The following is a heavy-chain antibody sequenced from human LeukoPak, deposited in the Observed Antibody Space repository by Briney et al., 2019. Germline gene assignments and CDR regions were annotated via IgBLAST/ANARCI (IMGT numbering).Heavy chain of an antibody. Sequence: GGSLRLSCAASGFTFSIYSMDWGRQAPGKGLEWVSSISSSGSYIYYADSLKGRFTISRDNAKNSLYLQMNSLRAEDTAVYYCAREDASSWDYWGQGILVTVSS. D-gene: IGHD6-13*01. CDR3: AREDASSWDY. J-gene: IGHJ4*02. V-gene: IGHV3-21*01. CDR2: ISSSGSYI. CDR1: GFTFSIYS.